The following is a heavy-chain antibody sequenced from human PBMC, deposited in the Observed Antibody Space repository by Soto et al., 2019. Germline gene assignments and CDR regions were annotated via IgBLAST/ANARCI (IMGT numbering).Heavy chain of an antibody. CDR2: IGTAGDT. CDR1: VFTFSSYD. D-gene: IGHD1-26*01. CDR3: ARWSWTDAFDI. Sequence: GGSLRVSCAASVFTFSSYDMHWVRQATGKGLEWVSAIGTAGDTYYPGSVKGRFTISRENAKNSLYLQMNSLRAGDTAVYYCARWSWTDAFDIWGQGTMVTV. J-gene: IGHJ3*02. V-gene: IGHV3-13*01.